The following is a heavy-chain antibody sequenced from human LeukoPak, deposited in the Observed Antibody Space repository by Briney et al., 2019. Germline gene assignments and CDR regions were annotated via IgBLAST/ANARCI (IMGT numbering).Heavy chain of an antibody. V-gene: IGHV3-48*01. CDR2: ISSTSNTI. D-gene: IGHD6-13*01. Sequence: GGSLRLSCAASGFTFSSYSMNWVRQAPGKGLEWVSYISSTSNTIYYADSVKGRFTISRDNAKNSLYLQMNSLRVEDTAVYYCAREGGRSSWYWDVFDVWGQGTMVTVSS. CDR3: AREGGRSSWYWDVFDV. CDR1: GFTFSSYS. J-gene: IGHJ3*01.